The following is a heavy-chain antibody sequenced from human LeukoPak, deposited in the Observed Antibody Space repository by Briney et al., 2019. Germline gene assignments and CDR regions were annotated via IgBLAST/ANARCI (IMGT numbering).Heavy chain of an antibody. CDR2: IDSSVSSM. Sequence: GGSLRLSCTASGFTFSDSYMSWIRQVPGKGLEWISYIDSSVSSMYYADSVKGRFAISRDNARNSLYLQMDGLRADDTAIYYCATYRNYAEFSFDYWGQGTLVTVSS. V-gene: IGHV3-11*01. J-gene: IGHJ4*02. D-gene: IGHD4-11*01. CDR3: ATYRNYAEFSFDY. CDR1: GFTFSDSY.